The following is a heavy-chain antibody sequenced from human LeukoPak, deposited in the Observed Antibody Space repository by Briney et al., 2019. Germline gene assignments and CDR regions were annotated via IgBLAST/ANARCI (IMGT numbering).Heavy chain of an antibody. CDR1: GGSISSYY. CDR3: ARGLSSGWYHHYYYYMDV. Sequence: SETLSLTCTVSGGSISSYYWSWIRQPPGKGLEWIGYIYYSGSTNYNPSLKSRVTISVDTSKNQFSLKLSSVTAADTAVYYCARGLSSGWYHHYYYYMDVWGKGTTVTVSS. V-gene: IGHV4-59*01. J-gene: IGHJ6*03. D-gene: IGHD6-19*01. CDR2: IYYSGST.